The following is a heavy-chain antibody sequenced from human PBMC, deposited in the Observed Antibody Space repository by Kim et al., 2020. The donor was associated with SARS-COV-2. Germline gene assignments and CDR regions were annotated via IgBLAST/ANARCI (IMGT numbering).Heavy chain of an antibody. CDR1: GYSFTSYW. CDR3: ARVGVFGELLKGTDY. J-gene: IGHJ4*02. V-gene: IGHV5-51*01. D-gene: IGHD3-10*02. CDR2: IYPGDSDT. Sequence: GESLKISCKGSGYSFTSYWIGWVRQMPGKGLEWMGIIYPGDSDTRYSPSFQGQVTISADKSISTAYLQWSSLKASDTAMYYCARVGVFGELLKGTDYWGQGTLVTVSS.